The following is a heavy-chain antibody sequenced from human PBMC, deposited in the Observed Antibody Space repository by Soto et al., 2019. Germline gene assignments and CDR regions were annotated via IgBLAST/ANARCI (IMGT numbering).Heavy chain of an antibody. V-gene: IGHV3-33*08. J-gene: IGHJ6*02. Sequence: QVQLVDSGGGGVQPGGSLRLSCTTSGFTFNTYGMHWVRQAPGKGLEWVAIIWYDGSNKYYADSVKGRFTISRDNSKNTLYLQMNSLRAEDTALYYCARADCTGAYCYSWPFNYGVDVWGQGTTVTVSS. CDR3: ARADCTGAYCYSWPFNYGVDV. D-gene: IGHD2-15*01. CDR1: GFTFNTYG. CDR2: IWYDGSNK.